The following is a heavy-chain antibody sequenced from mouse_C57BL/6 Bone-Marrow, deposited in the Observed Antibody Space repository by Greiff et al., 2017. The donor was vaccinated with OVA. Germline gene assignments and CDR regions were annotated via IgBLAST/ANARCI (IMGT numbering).Heavy chain of an antibody. Sequence: QVQLKQSGAELVRPGASVKLSCKASGYTFTDYYINWVKQRPGQGLEWIARIYPGSGNTYYNEKFKGKATLTAEKSSSTAYMQLSSLTSEDSAVYFCARDDSRLFAYWGQGTLVTVSA. V-gene: IGHV1-76*01. CDR1: GYTFTDYY. CDR3: ARDDSRLFAY. D-gene: IGHD2-4*01. J-gene: IGHJ3*01. CDR2: IYPGSGNT.